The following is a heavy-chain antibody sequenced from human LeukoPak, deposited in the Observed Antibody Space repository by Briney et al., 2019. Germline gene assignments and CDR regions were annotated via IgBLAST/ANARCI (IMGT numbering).Heavy chain of an antibody. V-gene: IGHV4-4*07. J-gene: IGHJ6*03. CDR2: IYTSGST. Sequence: PSETLSLTCTVSGGSISSYYWSWIRQPAGKGLERIGRIYTSGSTNYNPSLKSRVTMSVDTSKNQFSLKLSSVTAADTAVYYCAREQWGYCSSTSCNYYYYMDVWGKGTTVTVSS. D-gene: IGHD2-2*01. CDR1: GGSISSYY. CDR3: AREQWGYCSSTSCNYYYYMDV.